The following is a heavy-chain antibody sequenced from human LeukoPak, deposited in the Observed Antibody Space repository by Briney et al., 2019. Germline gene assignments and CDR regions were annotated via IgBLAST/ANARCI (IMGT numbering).Heavy chain of an antibody. J-gene: IGHJ4*02. Sequence: GGSLRLSCAASGFTFSSYAMHWVRQAPGKGLEWVAVISYDGSNKCYADSVKGRFTISRDNSKNTLYLQMNSLRAEDTAVYYCARDGSGSYYHATLLDYWGQGTLVTVSS. V-gene: IGHV3-30*01. D-gene: IGHD3-10*01. CDR3: ARDGSGSYYHATLLDY. CDR1: GFTFSSYA. CDR2: ISYDGSNK.